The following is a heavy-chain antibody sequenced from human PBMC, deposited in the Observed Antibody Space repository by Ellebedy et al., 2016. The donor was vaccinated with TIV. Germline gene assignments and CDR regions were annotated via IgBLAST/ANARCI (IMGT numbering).Heavy chain of an antibody. V-gene: IGHV3-30*03. CDR2: ISYDGGYK. CDR1: GFTFSNYG. CDR3: LVTTRSRSFDY. J-gene: IGHJ4*02. Sequence: GESLKISCAASGFTFSNYGMYWVRQAPGKGLEWVAAISYDGGYKNSADSVKGRFTISRDNAKNSLYLQMDSLRVEDTAVYYCLVTTRSRSFDYWGQGTLVTVSS. D-gene: IGHD4-17*01.